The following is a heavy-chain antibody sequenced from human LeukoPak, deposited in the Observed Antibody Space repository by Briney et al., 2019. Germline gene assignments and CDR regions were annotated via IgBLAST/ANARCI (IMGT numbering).Heavy chain of an antibody. CDR2: ISSSSRYI. CDR3: ARDTFWFGDPTGVDY. V-gene: IGHV3-21*01. J-gene: IGHJ4*02. Sequence: PGGSLRLSCAASGFTFSSYSMNWVRQAPGRGLKWVSSISSSSRYIYYADSVKGRFTISRDNAKNSLYLQMNSLRAEDTAVYYCARDTFWFGDPTGVDYWGQGTLVTVSS. D-gene: IGHD3-10*01. CDR1: GFTFSSYS.